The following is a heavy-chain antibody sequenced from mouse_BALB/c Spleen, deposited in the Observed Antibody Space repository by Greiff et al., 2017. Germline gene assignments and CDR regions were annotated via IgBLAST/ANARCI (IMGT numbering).Heavy chain of an antibody. J-gene: IGHJ3*01. CDR3: ARGGYDAPWFAY. V-gene: IGHV5-6-5*01. CDR1: GFTFSSYA. CDR2: ISSVGST. D-gene: IGHD2-2*01. Sequence: EVMLVESGGGLVKPGGSLKLSCAASGFTFSSYAMSWVRQTPEKRLEWVASISSVGSTYYPDSVKGRFTICRDNARNILYLQMSSLRSEDTAMYYCARGGYDAPWFAYWGQGTLVTVSA.